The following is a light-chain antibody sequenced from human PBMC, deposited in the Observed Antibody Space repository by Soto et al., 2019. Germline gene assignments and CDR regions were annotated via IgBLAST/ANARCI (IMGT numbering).Light chain of an antibody. J-gene: IGKJ3*01. Sequence: EIVLTQSPATLSLSPGERATLSCRASQSVSSFLGWYQQKPGQAPRLLIYDASNRATGIPARFSGSGSGTDFTLTISSLEAEDFAVYYCQQRSNWPSTFGPGTKVDI. CDR2: DAS. CDR1: QSVSSF. V-gene: IGKV3-11*01. CDR3: QQRSNWPST.